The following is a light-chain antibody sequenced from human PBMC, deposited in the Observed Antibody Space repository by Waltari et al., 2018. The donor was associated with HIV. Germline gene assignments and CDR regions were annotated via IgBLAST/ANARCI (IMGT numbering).Light chain of an antibody. CDR3: AAWGNSLSLL. CDR2: RNN. V-gene: IGLV1-47*01. Sequence: QSVLTQPPSASGTPGQRVTIPCSGSSSNIGSNAVYWYQTLPGTSTKPPLYRNNQRPAGVPDRFSVSKSGTSASLAISGLRSEDEADYYCAAWGNSLSLLFGGGTKLTVL. J-gene: IGLJ2*01. CDR1: SSNIGSNA.